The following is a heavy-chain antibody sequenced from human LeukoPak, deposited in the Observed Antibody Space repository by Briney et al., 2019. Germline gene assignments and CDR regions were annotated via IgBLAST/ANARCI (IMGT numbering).Heavy chain of an antibody. D-gene: IGHD3-22*01. Sequence: GGSLRLSCAASGFTFSSYGMHWVRQAPGKGLEWVAVIWYDGSNKYYADSVKGRFTISRDNSKNTLYLQMNSLRAEDTAVYYCAREYPYYDSNSYGMDVWGQGTTVTVSS. CDR1: GFTFSSYG. V-gene: IGHV3-33*01. CDR2: IWYDGSNK. CDR3: AREYPYYDSNSYGMDV. J-gene: IGHJ6*02.